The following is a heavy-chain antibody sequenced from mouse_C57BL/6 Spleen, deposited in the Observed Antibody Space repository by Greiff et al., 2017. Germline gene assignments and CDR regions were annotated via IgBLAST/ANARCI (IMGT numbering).Heavy chain of an antibody. Sequence: QLQQSGPELVKPGASVKISCKASGYSFTDYNMNWVKQSNGKSLEWIGVINPNYGTTSYNQKFKGKATLTVDQSSSTAYMQLNILTSEDSAVYYCARGTYYSNYYAMDYWGQGTSVTVAS. J-gene: IGHJ4*01. CDR3: ARGTYYSNYYAMDY. CDR1: GYSFTDYN. CDR2: INPNYGTT. V-gene: IGHV1-39*01. D-gene: IGHD2-5*01.